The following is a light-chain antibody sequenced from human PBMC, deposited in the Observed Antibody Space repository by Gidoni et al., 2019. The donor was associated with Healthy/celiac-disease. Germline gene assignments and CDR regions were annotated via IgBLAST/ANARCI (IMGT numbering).Light chain of an antibody. CDR3: QQYNNWPYT. CDR1: QSVRSN. J-gene: IGKJ2*01. V-gene: IGKV3-15*01. Sequence: DIVMTQSPATLSVSPGERATLSCRASQSVRSNLAWYQQKPGQAPRLLIYGASTRAPGSPDRFSGRGYGTEFTLTISSLQSEDFAVYYCQQYNNWPYTFGQGTKLEIK. CDR2: GAS.